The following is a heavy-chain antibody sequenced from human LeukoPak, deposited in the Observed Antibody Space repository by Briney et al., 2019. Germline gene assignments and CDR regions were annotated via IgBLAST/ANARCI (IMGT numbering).Heavy chain of an antibody. J-gene: IGHJ5*02. Sequence: SETLSLTCAVYGGSFNDYYWSLIRQPPGKDLEWIGEINHSGDTNYNPSLKRRVSMSVETSKNKFSLKLISVTAADTAVYYCARAGGTIGWRGYFGPWGQGTPVTVSS. D-gene: IGHD6-19*01. CDR1: GGSFNDYY. CDR2: INHSGDT. V-gene: IGHV4-34*01. CDR3: ARAGGTIGWRGYFGP.